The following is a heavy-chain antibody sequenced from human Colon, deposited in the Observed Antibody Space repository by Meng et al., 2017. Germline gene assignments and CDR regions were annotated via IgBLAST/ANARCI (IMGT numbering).Heavy chain of an antibody. Sequence: GGSLRLSCAASGFTFSSYGMHWVRQAPGKGLEWVAVIWYDGSNKYYADSVKGRLTISRDNSKNTLYLQMNSLRAEDTAVYYCARELLWFGEQNDAFDIWGQGTMVTVSS. CDR1: GFTFSSYG. V-gene: IGHV3-33*01. CDR2: IWYDGSNK. D-gene: IGHD3-10*01. J-gene: IGHJ3*02. CDR3: ARELLWFGEQNDAFDI.